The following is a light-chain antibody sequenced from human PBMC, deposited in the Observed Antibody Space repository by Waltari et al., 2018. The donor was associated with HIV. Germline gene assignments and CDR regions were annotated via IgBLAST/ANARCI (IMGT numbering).Light chain of an antibody. J-gene: IGLJ2*01. V-gene: IGLV1-40*01. CDR3: QSYDSSLSAYVV. Sequence: QSVLTQPPSVSGAPGQRVTIPCTGTSSNIGAGYDVHWYQQLPGTAPNLLIYANIHRPSGVPDRFSVSKSATSASLAITGLQAEDEADYFCQSYDSSLSAYVVFGGGTKLTVL. CDR1: SSNIGAGYD. CDR2: ANI.